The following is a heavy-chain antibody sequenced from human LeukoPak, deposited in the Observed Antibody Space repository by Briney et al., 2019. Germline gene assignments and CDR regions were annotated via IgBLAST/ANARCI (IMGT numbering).Heavy chain of an antibody. CDR2: INPNSGGT. V-gene: IGHV1-2*02. Sequence: GASVKVSCKASGYTFTGYYMHWVRQAPGQGLEWMGWINPNSGGTNYAQKFQGRVTMTRDTSISTAYMELSRLRSDDTAVYYCARARPPVTTSPYVTPKNWFDPWGQGTLVTVSS. CDR1: GYTFTGYY. CDR3: ARARPPVTTSPYVTPKNWFDP. D-gene: IGHD4-17*01. J-gene: IGHJ5*02.